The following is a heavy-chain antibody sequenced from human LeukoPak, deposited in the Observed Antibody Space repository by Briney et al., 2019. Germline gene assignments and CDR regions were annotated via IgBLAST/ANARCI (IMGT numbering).Heavy chain of an antibody. CDR3: AKDSVITMIVVVITTLGAFDI. D-gene: IGHD3-22*01. J-gene: IGHJ3*02. CDR2: ISGSGGST. Sequence: GGSLRLSCAASGFTFSSYAMSWVRQAPGKGLEWVSAISGSGGSTYYADSVKGRLTISRDNSKNTLYLQMNSLRAEDTAVYYCAKDSVITMIVVVITTLGAFDIWGQGTMVTVSS. V-gene: IGHV3-23*01. CDR1: GFTFSSYA.